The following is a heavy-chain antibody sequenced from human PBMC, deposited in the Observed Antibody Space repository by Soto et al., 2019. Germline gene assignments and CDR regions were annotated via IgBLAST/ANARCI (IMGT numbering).Heavy chain of an antibody. D-gene: IGHD1-26*01. CDR1: GYTFTSYD. V-gene: IGHV1-8*01. CDR3: GRGESELGGVYYYGMDV. Sequence: ASVKVSCKASGYTFTSYDINWVRQATGQGLEWMGWMNPNSGNTGYAQKFQGRVTMTRNTSISTAYMELSSLRSEDTAVYYCGRGESELGGVYYYGMDVWGQGTTVTVSS. J-gene: IGHJ6*02. CDR2: MNPNSGNT.